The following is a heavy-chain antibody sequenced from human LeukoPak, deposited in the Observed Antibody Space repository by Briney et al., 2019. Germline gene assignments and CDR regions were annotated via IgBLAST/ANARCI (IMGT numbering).Heavy chain of an antibody. Sequence: GGSLRLSCAASGFTFSSYWMYWVRQAPGKGLVWVSRINSDGSSTSYADSVKGRFTISRDNAKNTLYLQMNSLRAEDTAVYYCARDTLWFGELSSMDVWGQGTTVTVSS. CDR1: GFTFSSYW. V-gene: IGHV3-74*01. D-gene: IGHD3-10*01. CDR2: INSDGSST. CDR3: ARDTLWFGELSSMDV. J-gene: IGHJ6*02.